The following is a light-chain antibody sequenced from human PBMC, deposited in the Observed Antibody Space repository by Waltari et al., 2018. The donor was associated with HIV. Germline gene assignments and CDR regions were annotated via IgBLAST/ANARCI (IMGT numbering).Light chain of an antibody. J-gene: IGLJ3*02. CDR3: LLSYSGVRV. Sequence: QVVVTQEPSLSVSPGGTVTVTCASVTGSVSSTHYPHWIQLKPGQAPRTLIYETEKRHPWTAGRFAGSLIGGRAALMLAGALPDDEADYYCLLSYSGVRVFGGGTRLTV. V-gene: IGLV7-46*01. CDR1: TGSVSSTHY. CDR2: ETE.